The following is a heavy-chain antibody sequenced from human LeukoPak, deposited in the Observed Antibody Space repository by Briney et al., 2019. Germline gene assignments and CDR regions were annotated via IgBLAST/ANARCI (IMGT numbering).Heavy chain of an antibody. CDR1: GGSISSSSYY. CDR2: IYYSGST. Sequence: SETLSLTCTVSGGSISSSSYYWGWIRQPPGKGLEWIGSIYYSGSTYYNPSLKSRVTISVDTSKNQFSLKLSSVTAADTAVYYCARDPQLAGNWFDPWGQGTLVTVSS. D-gene: IGHD6-6*01. V-gene: IGHV4-39*07. CDR3: ARDPQLAGNWFDP. J-gene: IGHJ5*02.